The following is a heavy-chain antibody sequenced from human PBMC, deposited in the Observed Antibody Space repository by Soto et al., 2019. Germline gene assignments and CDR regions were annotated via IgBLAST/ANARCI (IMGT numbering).Heavy chain of an antibody. CDR1: GFTFSSYA. J-gene: IGHJ4*02. Sequence: EVQLLESGGGLVQPGGSLRLSCAASGFTFSSYAMSWVRQAPGKGLEWVSAISGSGGSTYYADSVKGRFTISRDNSKNTLYLQMNSLRAEDTAVYYCAKTALPTEGDGSGAYFDYWGQGTLVTVSS. CDR3: AKTALPTEGDGSGAYFDY. CDR2: ISGSGGST. V-gene: IGHV3-23*01. D-gene: IGHD3-10*01.